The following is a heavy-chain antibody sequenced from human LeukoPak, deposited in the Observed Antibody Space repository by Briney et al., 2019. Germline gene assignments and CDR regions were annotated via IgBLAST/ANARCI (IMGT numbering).Heavy chain of an antibody. CDR3: AKTPAATTFDY. CDR2: IYYSGST. J-gene: IGHJ4*02. D-gene: IGHD2-15*01. Sequence: SETLSLTCTDSGGSVSSGSYYWSWIRQPPGKGLGWIGYIYYSGSTNYNPSLKSRVAISVDTSKNQFSLKLSSVTAADTAEYYCAKTPAATTFDYWGQETLVTVSS. V-gene: IGHV4-61*01. CDR1: GGSVSSGSYY.